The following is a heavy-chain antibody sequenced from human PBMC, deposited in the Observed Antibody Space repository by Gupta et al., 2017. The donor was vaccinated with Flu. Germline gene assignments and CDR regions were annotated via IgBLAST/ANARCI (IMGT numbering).Heavy chain of an antibody. CDR3: ARAIYFGSGNYYKPFDC. CDR2: INPNSGGT. D-gene: IGHD3-10*01. J-gene: IGHJ4*02. V-gene: IGHV1-2*06. Sequence: PGQGLEWMGRINPNSGGTNYAQKFQGRVTMTRDTSISTAYMEVSRLRSDDTAVYYCARAIYFGSGNYYKPFDCWGQGTLVTVSS.